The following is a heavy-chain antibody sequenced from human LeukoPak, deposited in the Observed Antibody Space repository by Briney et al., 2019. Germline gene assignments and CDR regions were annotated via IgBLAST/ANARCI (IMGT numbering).Heavy chain of an antibody. D-gene: IGHD2-2*02. V-gene: IGHV3-48*03. Sequence: GGSLRLSCAASGFTSSSYEMNWVRQAPGKGLEWVSYISSSGSTIYYADSVKGRFTISRDNAKNSLYLQMNSLRAEDTAVYYCAKGGGYCVSTNCYKWADYWGQGTLVTVSS. CDR1: GFTSSSYE. CDR2: ISSSGSTI. CDR3: AKGGGYCVSTNCYKWADY. J-gene: IGHJ4*02.